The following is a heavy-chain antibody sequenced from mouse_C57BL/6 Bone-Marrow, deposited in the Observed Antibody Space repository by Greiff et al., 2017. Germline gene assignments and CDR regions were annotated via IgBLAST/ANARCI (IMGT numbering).Heavy chain of an antibody. CDR2: IDPSDSET. CDR1: GYTFTSYW. Sequence: VQLQQSGAELVRPGSSVKLSCKASGYTFTSYWMHWVKQRPIQGLEWIGNIDPSDSETHYNQKFKDKATLTVDKYSSTAYMQRSSLTSEDSAVYYCARSLYYYGSSAWFAYWGQGTLVTVSA. CDR3: ARSLYYYGSSAWFAY. V-gene: IGHV1-52*01. J-gene: IGHJ3*01. D-gene: IGHD1-1*01.